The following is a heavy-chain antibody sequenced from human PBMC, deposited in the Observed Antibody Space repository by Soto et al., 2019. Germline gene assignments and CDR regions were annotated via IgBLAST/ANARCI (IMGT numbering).Heavy chain of an antibody. CDR3: ARRGWLDAFDI. V-gene: IGHV4-39*01. CDR1: GGSISSSSYY. Sequence: SETLSLTCTVSGGSISSSSYYWGWIRQPPGKGLEWIGSTYYSGSTYYNPSLKSRVTISVDTSKNQFSLKLSSVTAADTAVYYCARRGWLDAFDIWGQGTMVTVSS. D-gene: IGHD6-19*01. J-gene: IGHJ3*02. CDR2: TYYSGST.